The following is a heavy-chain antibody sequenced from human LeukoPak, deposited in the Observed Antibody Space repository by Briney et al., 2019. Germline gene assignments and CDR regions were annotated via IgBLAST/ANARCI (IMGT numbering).Heavy chain of an antibody. J-gene: IGHJ4*02. CDR1: GFTFSSYG. Sequence: GGSLRLSCAASGFTFSSYGMHWVRQAPGKGLEWVAVIWYDGSNKYYADSVKGRFTISRDNSKNTLYLQMNSLRAEDTAVYYCAKTEGGTETPYYFDCWGQGTLVTVSS. V-gene: IGHV3-33*06. D-gene: IGHD4-17*01. CDR2: IWYDGSNK. CDR3: AKTEGGTETPYYFDC.